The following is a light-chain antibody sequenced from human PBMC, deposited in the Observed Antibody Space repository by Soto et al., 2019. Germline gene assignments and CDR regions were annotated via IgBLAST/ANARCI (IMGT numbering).Light chain of an antibody. V-gene: IGKV3-20*01. CDR1: QTVSSSS. Sequence: DIVLTQSPGTLSLSPGERATLSCRASQTVSSSSLAWYQQKPGQAPRLLIFGASTRAAGFPDRFSGSGSGTDFTLTISRLEPEDFAVYYCQQYGYSWTFGQGTKVQIK. CDR2: GAS. CDR3: QQYGYSWT. J-gene: IGKJ1*01.